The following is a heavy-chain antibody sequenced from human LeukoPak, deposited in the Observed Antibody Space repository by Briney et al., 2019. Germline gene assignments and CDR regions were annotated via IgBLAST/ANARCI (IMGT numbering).Heavy chain of an antibody. Sequence: EXSVKVSCKASGYTFTNYAMNWVRQAPGQGLEWMGWINTNTGNPTYAQDFTGRFVFSLDTSVSTAYLQLSSLKADDTAVYYCAGDPMGYCSSTSCYPSAFDIWGQGTMVTVSS. D-gene: IGHD2-2*01. CDR3: AGDPMGYCSSTSCYPSAFDI. CDR2: INTNTGNP. V-gene: IGHV7-4-1*02. J-gene: IGHJ3*02. CDR1: GYTFTNYA.